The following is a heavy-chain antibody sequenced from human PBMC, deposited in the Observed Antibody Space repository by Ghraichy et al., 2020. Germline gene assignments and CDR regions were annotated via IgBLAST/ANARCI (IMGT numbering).Heavy chain of an antibody. CDR1: GGTFSSYA. D-gene: IGHD1-26*01. CDR2: IIPILGIA. V-gene: IGHV1-69*04. Sequence: VKVSCKASGGTFSSYAISWVRQAPGQGLEWMGRIIPILGIANYAQKFQGRVTITADKSTSTAYMELSSLRSEDTAVYYCARVGGSSRPGGAEYFQHWGQGTLVTVSS. J-gene: IGHJ1*01. CDR3: ARVGGSSRPGGAEYFQH.